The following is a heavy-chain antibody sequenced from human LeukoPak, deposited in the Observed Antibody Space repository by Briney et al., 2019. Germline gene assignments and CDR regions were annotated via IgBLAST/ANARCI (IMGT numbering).Heavy chain of an antibody. D-gene: IGHD6-6*01. CDR3: AKDRGGSSGLFDY. CDR2: ISSSSSYI. J-gene: IGHJ4*02. CDR1: GFTFSSYS. V-gene: IGHV3-21*01. Sequence: PGGSLRLSCAASGFTFSSYSMNWVRQAPGKGLEWVSSISSSSSYIYYADSVKGRFTISRDNSKNTLYLQMNSLRAEDTAVYYCAKDRGGSSGLFDYWGQGTLVTVSS.